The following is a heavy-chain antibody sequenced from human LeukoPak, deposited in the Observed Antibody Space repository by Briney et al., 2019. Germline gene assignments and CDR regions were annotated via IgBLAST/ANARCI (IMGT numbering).Heavy chain of an antibody. CDR1: GFTFSDYY. CDR3: ARAGRDYSNWDFDY. J-gene: IGHJ4*02. D-gene: IGHD4-11*01. V-gene: IGHV3-11*04. CDR2: SSTSGSIT. Sequence: KAGGSLRLSCAASGFTFSDYYMSWIRQAPGKGLQWLAYSSTSGSITYYADSVKGRFTISRDNAKNSVYLQMNSLRAEDTAVYYCARAGRDYSNWDFDYWGQGTLVTVSS.